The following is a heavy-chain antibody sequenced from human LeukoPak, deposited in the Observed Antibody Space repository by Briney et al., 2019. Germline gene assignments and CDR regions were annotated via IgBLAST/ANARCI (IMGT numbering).Heavy chain of an antibody. CDR2: IYFSGST. CDR1: GVSFSGYY. CDR3: ARSYDTNFDY. V-gene: IGHV4-59*01. D-gene: IGHD3-3*01. Sequence: SETLSLTCAVYGVSFSGYYWSWIRQPPGKGLEWIGYIYFSGSTSYNPSLKSRVTISVDRSKNQFSLKLSSVAAADTAVYYCARSYDTNFDYWGQGTLVTVSS. J-gene: IGHJ4*02.